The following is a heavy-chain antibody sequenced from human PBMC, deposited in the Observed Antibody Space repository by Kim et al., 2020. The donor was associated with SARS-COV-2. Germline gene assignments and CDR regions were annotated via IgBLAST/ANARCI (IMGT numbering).Heavy chain of an antibody. CDR3: APSRYCSSTSCYTMEY. J-gene: IGHJ4*02. CDR2: INPNSGGT. V-gene: IGHV1-2*02. CDR1: GYTFTGYY. D-gene: IGHD2-2*02. Sequence: ASVKVSCKASGYTFTGYYMHWVRQAPGQGLEWMGWINPNSGGTNYAQKFQGRVTMTRDTSISTAYMELSRLRSDDTAVYYCAPSRYCSSTSCYTMEYWGQGTLVTVSS.